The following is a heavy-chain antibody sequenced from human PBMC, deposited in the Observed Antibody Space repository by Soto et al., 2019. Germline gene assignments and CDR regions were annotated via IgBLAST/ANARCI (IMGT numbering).Heavy chain of an antibody. CDR1: GYSLTSYW. CDR3: ARVESLGHCSGGSCYDHDAFDI. Sequence: PGESLKISCKGSGYSLTSYWIGWVRQMPGKGLEWMGIIYPGDSDTRYSPSFQGQVTISADKSISTAYLQWSSLKASDTAMYYCARVESLGHCSGGSCYDHDAFDIWGQGTMVTVSS. V-gene: IGHV5-51*01. CDR2: IYPGDSDT. D-gene: IGHD2-15*01. J-gene: IGHJ3*02.